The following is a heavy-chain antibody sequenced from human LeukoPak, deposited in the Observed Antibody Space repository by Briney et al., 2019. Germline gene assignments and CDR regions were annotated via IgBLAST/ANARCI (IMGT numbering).Heavy chain of an antibody. J-gene: IGHJ4*02. CDR1: GYTFTNHP. CDR2: INPNSGDT. CDR3: ARERYTAYGNFDY. D-gene: IGHD5-12*01. V-gene: IGHV1-2*02. Sequence: ASVKVSCKASGYTFTNHPMHWVRQAPGQGLEWMGWINPNSGDTNYVQKFQGRVTMTRDPSISTAYMELSWLRADDTAVYYCARERYTAYGNFDYWGQGTQVTVSS.